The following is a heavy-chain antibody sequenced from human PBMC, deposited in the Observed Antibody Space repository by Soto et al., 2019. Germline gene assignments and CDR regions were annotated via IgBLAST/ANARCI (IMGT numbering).Heavy chain of an antibody. Sequence: QVQLQESGPGLVKPSETLALTCAVSGGSISTNDWWTWVRQPPGKGLEWIGDIHHTGSTPNYSPSLQSRVTVSIDKSENQFSLRLTSVTAADTAVYYCATRDCTNNVCHFPWGQGTLVTVSS. J-gene: IGHJ5*02. CDR2: IHHTGSTP. V-gene: IGHV4-4*02. CDR1: GGSISTNDW. CDR3: ATRDCTNNVCHFP. D-gene: IGHD2-8*01.